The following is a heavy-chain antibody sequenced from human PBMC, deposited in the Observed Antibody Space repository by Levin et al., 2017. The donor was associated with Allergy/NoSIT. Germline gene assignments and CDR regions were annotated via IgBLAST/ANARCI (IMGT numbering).Heavy chain of an antibody. V-gene: IGHV3-53*01. CDR3: ARGLYGSDSLGAFDI. Sequence: GESLKISCAASGFTVSSNYMSWVRQAPGKGLEWVSVIYSGGSTYYADSVKGRFTISRDNSKNTLYLQMNSLRAEDTAVYYCARGLYGSDSLGAFDIWGQGTMVTVSS. CDR2: IYSGGST. CDR1: GFTVSSNY. J-gene: IGHJ3*02. D-gene: IGHD3-10*01.